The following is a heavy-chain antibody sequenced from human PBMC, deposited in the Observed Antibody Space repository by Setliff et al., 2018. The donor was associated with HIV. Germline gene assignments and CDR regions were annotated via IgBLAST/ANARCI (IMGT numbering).Heavy chain of an antibody. V-gene: IGHV4-30-4*08. CDR3: ASRIYYYDSNNFLREEGFDP. D-gene: IGHD3-22*01. CDR2: TFHTGYT. CDR1: GGSISSGDYY. J-gene: IGHJ5*02. Sequence: SETLSLTCSVSGGSISSGDYYWSWIRQSPEKGLEWIGYTFHTGYTYYNPSLKSRVTIFVDTSKNQFSLKVRSVTAADTAVYYCASRIYYYDSNNFLREEGFDPWGQGTLVTVSS.